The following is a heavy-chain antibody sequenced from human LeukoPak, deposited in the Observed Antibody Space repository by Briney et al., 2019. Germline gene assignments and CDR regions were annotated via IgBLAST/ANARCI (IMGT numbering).Heavy chain of an antibody. Sequence: GRSLRLSCAASGFTFSSYAMHWVRQAPGKGLEWVAVIPYDGSNKYYADSVKGRFTISRDNSKNTLYLQMNSLRAEDTAVYYCARVSYSSGWFFDYWGQGTLVTVSS. D-gene: IGHD6-19*01. CDR2: IPYDGSNK. J-gene: IGHJ4*02. CDR1: GFTFSSYA. V-gene: IGHV3-30-3*01. CDR3: ARVSYSSGWFFDY.